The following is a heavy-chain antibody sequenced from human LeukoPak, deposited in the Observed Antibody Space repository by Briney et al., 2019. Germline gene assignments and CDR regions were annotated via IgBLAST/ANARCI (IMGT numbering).Heavy chain of an antibody. V-gene: IGHV1-69*04. CDR2: IIPILGIA. J-gene: IGHJ4*02. CDR1: GGTLSSYA. CDR3: ARVNVEMATIKGWIDY. D-gene: IGHD5-24*01. Sequence: SVKVSCKASGGTLSSYAISWVRQAPGQGLEWMGRIIPILGIANYAQKFQGRLTITADKSTSTAYMELSSLRAEDTAVYYCARVNVEMATIKGWIDYWGQGTLVTVSS.